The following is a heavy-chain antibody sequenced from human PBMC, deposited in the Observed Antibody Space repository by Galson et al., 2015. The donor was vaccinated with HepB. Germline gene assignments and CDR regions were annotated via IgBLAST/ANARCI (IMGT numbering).Heavy chain of an antibody. V-gene: IGHV4-39*01. D-gene: IGHD4-17*01. CDR3: ARHALYGDYGSLAKGADY. CDR2: IYYSGST. CDR1: GGSISSSSYY. Sequence: ETLSLTCTVSGGSISSSSYYWGWIRQPPGKGLEWIGSIYYSGSTYYNPSLKSRVTISVDTSKNQFSLKLSSVTAADTAVYYCARHALYGDYGSLAKGADYWGQGTLVTVSS. J-gene: IGHJ4*02.